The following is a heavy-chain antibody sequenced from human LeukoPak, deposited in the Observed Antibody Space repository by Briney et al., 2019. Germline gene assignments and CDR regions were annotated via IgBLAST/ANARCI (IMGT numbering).Heavy chain of an antibody. Sequence: GGSLRLSCAVSGFTVSSNYMNWVRQAPGKGLEWVSIIYSGGSTYYADSVKGRFTISRDNSKNILYLQMNSLRAEDTALYYCARVGYTDTWYSSPPFDYWGQGTLATVSS. J-gene: IGHJ4*02. CDR2: IYSGGST. D-gene: IGHD2-15*01. V-gene: IGHV3-66*01. CDR1: GFTVSSNY. CDR3: ARVGYTDTWYSSPPFDY.